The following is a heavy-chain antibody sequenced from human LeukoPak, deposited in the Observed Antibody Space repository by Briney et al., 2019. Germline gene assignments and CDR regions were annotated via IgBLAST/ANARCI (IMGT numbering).Heavy chain of an antibody. CDR1: GGSISSGSYY. J-gene: IGHJ4*02. Sequence: LTCTVSGGSISSGSYYWTWIRQPAGRGLEWIVRIYTSGSTNHNPSLKSRVTISLDTSKNQFSLKLISVTAADTAVYFCARERTDTSMDYWGQGTLVTVSS. V-gene: IGHV4-61*02. D-gene: IGHD5-18*01. CDR3: ARERTDTSMDY. CDR2: IYTSGST.